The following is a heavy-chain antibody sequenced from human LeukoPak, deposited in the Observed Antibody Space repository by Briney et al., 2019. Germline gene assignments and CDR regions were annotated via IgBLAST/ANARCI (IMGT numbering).Heavy chain of an antibody. V-gene: IGHV3-48*02. Sequence: AGGSLRLSCAASGFTFGSYSMNWVRQAPGKRLEWVSYISSSSDSIYYADSVKGRFTISRDNAENSLYLQMNSLRDEDTAVYYCARAMRSGYDYWGQGTLVTVSS. CDR2: ISSSSDSI. CDR3: ARAMRSGYDY. CDR1: GFTFGSYS. J-gene: IGHJ4*02. D-gene: IGHD5-12*01.